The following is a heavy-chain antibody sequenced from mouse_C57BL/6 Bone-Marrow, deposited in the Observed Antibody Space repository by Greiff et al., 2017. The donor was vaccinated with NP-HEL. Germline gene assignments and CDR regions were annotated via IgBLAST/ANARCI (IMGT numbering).Heavy chain of an antibody. J-gene: IGHJ1*03. D-gene: IGHD2-5*01. Sequence: EVQGVESGEGLVKPGGSLKLSCAASGFTFSSYAMSWVRQTPEKRLEWVAYISSGGDYIYYADTVKGRFTISRDNARNTLYLQMSSLKSEDTAMYYCTREIDYSNYWYFDVWGTGTTVTVSS. CDR2: ISSGGDYI. CDR3: TREIDYSNYWYFDV. V-gene: IGHV5-9-1*02. CDR1: GFTFSSYA.